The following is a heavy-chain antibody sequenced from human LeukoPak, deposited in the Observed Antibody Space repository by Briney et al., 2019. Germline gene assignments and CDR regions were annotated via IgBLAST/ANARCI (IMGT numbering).Heavy chain of an antibody. J-gene: IGHJ4*02. V-gene: IGHV3-9*01. CDR1: GFTFDDYA. CDR3: AKDRGYRD. CDR2: ISWNSGSI. Sequence: GGSLRLSCAASGFTFDDYAMHWVRQAPGKGLEWVSGISWNSGSIGYADSVKGRFTISRDNAKNSLYLQMNSLRAEDTALYYCAKDRGYRDWGQGTLVTVSP. D-gene: IGHD1-1*01.